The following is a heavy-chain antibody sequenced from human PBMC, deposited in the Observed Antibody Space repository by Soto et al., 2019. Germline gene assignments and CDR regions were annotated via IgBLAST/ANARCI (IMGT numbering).Heavy chain of an antibody. CDR2: MNPNSCNT. CDR1: GYTFTSYD. D-gene: IGHD3-10*01. CDR3: AGGYYYGSGSYNYMDV. V-gene: IGHV1-8*01. Sequence: ASVKVSCKASGYTFTSYDINWVRQATGQGLEWMGWMNPNSCNTGYAQKFQGRVTMTRKTSISTAYMELSSLRSEDTAVYYCAGGYYYGSGSYNYMDVWGKGTTVTVSS. J-gene: IGHJ6*03.